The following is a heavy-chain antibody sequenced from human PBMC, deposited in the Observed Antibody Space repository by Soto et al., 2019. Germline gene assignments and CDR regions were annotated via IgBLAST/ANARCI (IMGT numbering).Heavy chain of an antibody. CDR1: GGSISSNSW. V-gene: IGHV4-4*02. J-gene: IGHJ3*01. CDR2: LFHSGST. CDR3: ARVLLSGNRYASHAFDV. Sequence: SETLSLTCAVSGGSISSNSWWSWVRQPPGKGLEWIAELFHSGSTNYNPSLRSRVTISADTSKNHFSLDLRSVTAADTAVYFCARVLLSGNRYASHAFDVWGPGTMVTV. D-gene: IGHD3-16*01.